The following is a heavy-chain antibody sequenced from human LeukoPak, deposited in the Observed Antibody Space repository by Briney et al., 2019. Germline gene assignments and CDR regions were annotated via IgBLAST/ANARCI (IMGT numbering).Heavy chain of an antibody. D-gene: IGHD1-26*01. J-gene: IGHJ4*02. V-gene: IGHV1-46*01. Sequence: ASVKVSCKASGYTFTSYDINWVRQATGQVLVWMGVINPSGGSTSYAQKFQGRVTMTRDTSTSTVYMELSSLRSEDTAVYYCARGSIWELSHYWGQGTLVTVSS. CDR1: GYTFTSYD. CDR2: INPSGGST. CDR3: ARGSIWELSHY.